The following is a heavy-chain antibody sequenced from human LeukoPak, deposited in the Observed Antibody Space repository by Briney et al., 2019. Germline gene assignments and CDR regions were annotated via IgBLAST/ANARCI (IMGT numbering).Heavy chain of an antibody. J-gene: IGHJ6*02. D-gene: IGHD1-26*01. CDR1: GGSISSGDYY. V-gene: IGHV4-30-4*01. CDR3: ARTTSVSGMDV. CDR2: NYYSGST. Sequence: KSSETLSLTCTVSGGSISSGDYYWSWIRQPPGKGLEWIGYNYYSGSTYYNPSLKSRVTISVDTSKNQFSLKLSSVTAADTAVYYCARTTSVSGMDVWGQGTTVTVSS.